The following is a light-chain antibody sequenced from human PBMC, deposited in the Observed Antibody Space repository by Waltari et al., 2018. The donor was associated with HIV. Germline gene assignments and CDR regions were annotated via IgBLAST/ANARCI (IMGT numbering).Light chain of an antibody. V-gene: IGLV2-14*03. Sequence: QSALTQPASVSGSPGQSLVLPCTGSSSDIGYYDHVSWYQQYPGQAPKALIYEVTSRPSGTSSRFSGSKSATTAFLAISKLQTDDEADYFCSSYTRRGTVVFGGGTRLTVL. CDR1: SSDIGYYDH. J-gene: IGLJ2*01. CDR3: SSYTRRGTVV. CDR2: EVT.